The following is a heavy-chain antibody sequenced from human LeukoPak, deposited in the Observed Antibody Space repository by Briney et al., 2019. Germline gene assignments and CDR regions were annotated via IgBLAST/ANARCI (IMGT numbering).Heavy chain of an antibody. CDR2: IYPGDSDT. V-gene: IGHV5-51*01. CDR1: GYSFTSYW. J-gene: IGHJ4*02. Sequence: GESLQISCKGSGYSFTSYWIGWVRQMPGKGLEWMGIIYPGDSDTRYSPSFQGQVTISADKSISPPYLQWSSLKASGTAMYYWARLGYSYDSRGYYYLDYWGQGTLVTVSS. D-gene: IGHD3-22*01. CDR3: ARLGYSYDSRGYYYLDY.